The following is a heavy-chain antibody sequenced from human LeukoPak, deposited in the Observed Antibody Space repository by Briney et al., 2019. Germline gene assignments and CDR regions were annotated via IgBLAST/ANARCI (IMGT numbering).Heavy chain of an antibody. V-gene: IGHV3-23*01. J-gene: IGHJ3*02. CDR2: ISGSGGST. Sequence: GGSLRLSCAASGFTFSSYAMHWVRQAPGKGLEWVSAISGSGGSTYYADSVKGRFTISRDNSKNTLYLQMNSLRAEDTAVYYCAKVVSRERAFDIWGQGTMVTVSS. D-gene: IGHD1-1*01. CDR1: GFTFSSYA. CDR3: AKVVSRERAFDI.